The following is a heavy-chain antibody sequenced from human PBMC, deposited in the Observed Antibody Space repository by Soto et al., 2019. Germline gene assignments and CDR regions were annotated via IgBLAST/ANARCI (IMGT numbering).Heavy chain of an antibody. CDR1: GFTFSSYW. J-gene: IGHJ4*02. D-gene: IGHD3-3*01. Sequence: GGSLRLSCAASGFTFSSYWMHWFRQAPGKGLVWVSRINSDGSSTSYADSVKGRFTISRDNAKNTMYVQMNSLRAEDTAVYYCASSRFFRLDDWGQGILVTVSS. V-gene: IGHV3-74*01. CDR3: ASSRFFRLDD. CDR2: INSDGSST.